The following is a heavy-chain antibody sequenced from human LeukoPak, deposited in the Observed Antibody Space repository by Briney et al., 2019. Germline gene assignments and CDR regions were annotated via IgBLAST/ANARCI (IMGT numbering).Heavy chain of an antibody. V-gene: IGHV4-34*01. CDR1: GGSFSGYY. J-gene: IGHJ3*02. D-gene: IGHD1-26*01. Sequence: SETLSLTCAVYGGSFSGYYRSWIRQPPGKGLEWIGEINHSGSTNYNPSLKSRVTISVDTSKNQFSLKLSSVTAADTAVYYCARDPSPLSGSYFRRKVAFDIWGQGTMVTVSS. CDR3: ARDPSPLSGSYFRRKVAFDI. CDR2: INHSGST.